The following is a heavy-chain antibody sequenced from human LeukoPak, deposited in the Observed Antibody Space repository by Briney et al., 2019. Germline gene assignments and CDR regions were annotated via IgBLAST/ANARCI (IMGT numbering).Heavy chain of an antibody. Sequence: GGSLRLSCAASGFTFSSYGMPWVRQTPDKGLEWVAVIPYDGSNKYYADPVKGRFTISRDNSKNTLYLQMHSLRAEDTAVYYCARTYYYDSSGYLDYWGQGTLVTVSS. D-gene: IGHD3-22*01. J-gene: IGHJ4*02. V-gene: IGHV3-30*03. CDR3: ARTYYYDSSGYLDY. CDR1: GFTFSSYG. CDR2: IPYDGSNK.